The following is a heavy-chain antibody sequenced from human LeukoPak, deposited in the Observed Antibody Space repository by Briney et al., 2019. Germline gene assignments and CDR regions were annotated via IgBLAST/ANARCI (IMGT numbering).Heavy chain of an antibody. CDR3: ARESLAVAAAFDI. CDR1: GFSIGDNYY. V-gene: IGHV4-38-2*02. CDR2: IYHSGST. J-gene: IGHJ3*02. D-gene: IGHD6-19*01. Sequence: SETLSLTCTVSGFSIGDNYYWGWIRQPPGKGLEWIGEIYHSGSTNYNPSLKSRVTISVDKSKNQFSLKLSSVTAADTAVYYCARESLAVAAAFDIWGQGTMVTVSS.